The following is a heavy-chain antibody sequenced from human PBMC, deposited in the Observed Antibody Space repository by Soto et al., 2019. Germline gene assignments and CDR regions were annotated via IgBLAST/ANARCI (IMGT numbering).Heavy chain of an antibody. D-gene: IGHD3-10*01. V-gene: IGHV3-33*01. CDR3: ARDRGVRALYNWFDP. J-gene: IGHJ5*02. CDR1: GFTFSSYG. CDR2: IWYDGSNK. Sequence: GGSLRLSCAASGFTFSSYGMHWVRQAPGKGLEWVAVIWYDGSNKYYEDSVKGRFTISRDNSKNTLYLQMNSLRAEDTAVYYCARDRGVRALYNWFDPWGQGTLVTVSS.